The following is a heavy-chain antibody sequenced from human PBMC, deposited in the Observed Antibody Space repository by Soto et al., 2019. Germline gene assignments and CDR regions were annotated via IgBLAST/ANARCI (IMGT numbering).Heavy chain of an antibody. J-gene: IGHJ5*02. CDR3: TTAPWGSHVWGSYGGKS. Sequence: GGSLRLSCTASGFTFSNAWMNWVRQAPGEGLEWVGRIKSQIDGEATDYAPSVRGRFIISRDDSSSTLYLQMNSLRTEDTAVYYCTTAPWGSHVWGSYGGKSWAPGTLVPVSS. CDR2: IKSQIDGEAT. CDR1: GFTFSNAW. V-gene: IGHV3-15*07. D-gene: IGHD3-16*01.